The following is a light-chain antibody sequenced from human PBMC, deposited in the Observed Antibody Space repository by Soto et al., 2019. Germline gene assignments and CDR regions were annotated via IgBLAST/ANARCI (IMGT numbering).Light chain of an antibody. CDR1: SSDVGAYNY. CDR3: SSYAGSHNDV. J-gene: IGLJ1*01. CDR2: EVS. V-gene: IGLV2-8*01. Sequence: QSALTQPPSASGSPGQSVTISCTGTSSDVGAYNYLSWYQQHPGKAPKLMIYEVSKRPSGVPDRFSGSKSGNTASLTVSGLQDEDEAYYYCSSYAGSHNDVFGTGTKVTVL.